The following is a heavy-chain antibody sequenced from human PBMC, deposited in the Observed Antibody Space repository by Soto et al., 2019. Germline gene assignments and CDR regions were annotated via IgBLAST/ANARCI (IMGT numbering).Heavy chain of an antibody. J-gene: IGHJ4*02. CDR2: INHSGST. CDR1: GGSFSGYY. Sequence: QVQLQQWGAGLLKPSETLSLTCAVYGGSFSGYYWSWIRQPPGKGLEWIGEINHSGSTNYNPSLKSRVTISVDTSKNQFSLKLSSVTAADTAVYYCARVAPGIEYYFDYWGQGTLVTVSS. CDR3: ARVAPGIEYYFDY. D-gene: IGHD1-26*01. V-gene: IGHV4-34*01.